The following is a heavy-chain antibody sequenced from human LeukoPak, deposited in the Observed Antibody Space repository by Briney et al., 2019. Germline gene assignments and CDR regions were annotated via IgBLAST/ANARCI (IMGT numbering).Heavy chain of an antibody. J-gene: IGHJ4*02. CDR2: INHSGST. V-gene: IGHV4-34*01. CDR3: ARGVRIYNDSSGYYLPIPYYFDY. Sequence: SETLSLTCAVYGGSFNGYYWSWIRQPPGMGLEWIGEINHSGSTNYNPSLKSRVTIPVDTSKNQFSLKLSSVTAADTAVYYCARGVRIYNDSSGYYLPIPYYFDYWGQGTLVTVSS. CDR1: GGSFNGYY. D-gene: IGHD3-22*01.